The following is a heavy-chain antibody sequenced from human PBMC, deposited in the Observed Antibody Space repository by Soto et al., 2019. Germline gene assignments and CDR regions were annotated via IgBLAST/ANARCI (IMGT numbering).Heavy chain of an antibody. Sequence: EVQLVESGGGLIQPGGSLRLSCAVSGFTVSNNYMSWVRQAPGKGLEGVSVIYSGGYTAYGDSVKGRFTISRDNSKNTLFFKMNRRSAAAPAGYYGASQPGGGGYWGQGTLVTVSS. CDR2: IYSGGYT. D-gene: IGHD3-10*01. J-gene: IGHJ4*02. V-gene: IGHV3-53*01. CDR3: ASQPGGGGY. CDR1: GFTVSNNY.